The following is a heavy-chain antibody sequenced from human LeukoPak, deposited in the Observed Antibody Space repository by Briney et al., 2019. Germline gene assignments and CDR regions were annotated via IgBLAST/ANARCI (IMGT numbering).Heavy chain of an antibody. V-gene: IGHV1-24*01. J-gene: IGHJ6*02. CDR1: GYTLTELS. CDR2: FDPEDGET. Sequence: VASVKISCRVSGYTLTELSMHWVRQAPGKGLEWMGGFDPEDGETIYAQKFQGRVTMTEDTSTDTAYMELSSLRSEDTAVYYCARRIDTNYYYYGMDVWGQGTTVTVSS. D-gene: IGHD2-15*01. CDR3: ARRIDTNYYYYGMDV.